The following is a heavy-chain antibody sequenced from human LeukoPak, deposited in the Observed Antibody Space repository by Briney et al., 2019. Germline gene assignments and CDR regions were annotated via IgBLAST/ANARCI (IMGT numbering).Heavy chain of an antibody. V-gene: IGHV1-8*01. CDR2: MNPNSGNT. J-gene: IGHJ4*02. CDR1: GYTFTSYD. Sequence: GVSVKVSCKASGYTFTSYDINWVRQATGQGLEWMGWMNPNSGNTGYAQKFQGRVTMTRNTSISTAYMELSSLRSEDTAVYYCASMTAAAGTRPFDYWGQGTLVTVSS. D-gene: IGHD6-13*01. CDR3: ASMTAAAGTRPFDY.